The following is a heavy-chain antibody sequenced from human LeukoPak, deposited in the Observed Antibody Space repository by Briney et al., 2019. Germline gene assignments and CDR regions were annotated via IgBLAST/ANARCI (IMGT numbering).Heavy chain of an antibody. CDR2: ISYDGRNK. CDR3: ARDPNWNGYFGY. V-gene: IGHV3-30*04. D-gene: IGHD1-20*01. CDR1: GFTFSSYA. J-gene: IGHJ4*02. Sequence: GGSLRLSCAASGFTFSSYAMHWVRQAPGKGLEWVAVISYDGRNKYYADSVKGRFTISRDNSKNTLYLQMNSLRAEDTAVYYCARDPNWNGYFGYWGQGTLVTVSS.